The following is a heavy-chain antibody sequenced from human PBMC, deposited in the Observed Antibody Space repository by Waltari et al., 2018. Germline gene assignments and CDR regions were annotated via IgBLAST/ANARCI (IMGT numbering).Heavy chain of an antibody. CDR3: TREDDGNDSGAFDL. CDR2: IRSNDYTGGT. J-gene: IGHJ3*01. V-gene: IGHV3-49*04. CDR1: GFTFRTYA. Sequence: EVQLVESGGDLVQPGRSLRLSCTGSGFTFRTYAFNWVRQAPGKGLEGLGFIRSNDYTGGTSFAASVGGRFSISRDDYKRTAYLEMNALQTDDSATYYCTREDDGNDSGAFDLWGQGTLVTVSS. D-gene: IGHD5-12*01.